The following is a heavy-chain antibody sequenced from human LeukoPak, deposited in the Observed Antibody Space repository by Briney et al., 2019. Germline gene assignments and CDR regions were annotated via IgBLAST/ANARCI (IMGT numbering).Heavy chain of an antibody. CDR2: INPHSGGT. Sequence: ASVKVSCKASGYTFTGYYIHWVRQAPGQGLEWMGWINPHSGGTNYAQKFQGRVTMTRDTSISTAYMELSRLRSDDTAVYYCARDFEDATTFDYWGQGTLVTVSS. CDR1: GYTFTGYY. J-gene: IGHJ4*02. D-gene: IGHD1-26*01. CDR3: ARDFEDATTFDY. V-gene: IGHV1-2*02.